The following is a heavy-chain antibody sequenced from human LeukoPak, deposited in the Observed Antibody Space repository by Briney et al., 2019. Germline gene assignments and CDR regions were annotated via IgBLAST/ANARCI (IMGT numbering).Heavy chain of an antibody. V-gene: IGHV1-69*13. J-gene: IGHJ5*02. CDR2: SIPIFGTA. CDR1: RGTFSSYA. CDR3: AIMYYYDSSGPNWFDP. D-gene: IGHD3-22*01. Sequence: ASVKVSCKASRGTFSSYAISWVRQAPGQGLEWVGGSIPIFGTANNAQKFKGRVTSTADESTSKAYMELSSLRSEDTAVYYCAIMYYYDSSGPNWFDPWGQGTLVTVSS.